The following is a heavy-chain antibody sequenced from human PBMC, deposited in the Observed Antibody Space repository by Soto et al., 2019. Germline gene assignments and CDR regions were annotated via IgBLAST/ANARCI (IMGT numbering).Heavy chain of an antibody. J-gene: IGHJ3*02. CDR1: GFTFSSYS. CDR3: ASPGGYGNTYYDDIWGSYRYNDAFDI. Sequence: GGSLRLSCAASGFTFSSYSMNWVRQAPGKGLEWVSYISSSSSTIYYADSVKGRFTISRDNAKNSLYLQMNSLRAEDTAVYYCASPGGYGNTYYDDIWGSYRYNDAFDIWGQGTMVTVSS. V-gene: IGHV3-48*01. D-gene: IGHD3-16*02. CDR2: ISSSSSTI.